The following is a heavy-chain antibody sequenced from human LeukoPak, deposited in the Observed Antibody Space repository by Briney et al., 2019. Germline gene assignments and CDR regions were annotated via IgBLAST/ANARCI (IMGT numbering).Heavy chain of an antibody. V-gene: IGHV4-61*08. CDR2: IYYSGST. Sequence: PSETLSLTCTVSGGSISSGGYYWSWIRQHPGKGLEWIGYIYYSGSTNYNPSLKSRVTISVDTSKNQFSLKLSSVTAADTAVYYCARGVVAATGWFDPWGQGTLVTVSS. D-gene: IGHD2-15*01. CDR1: GGSISSGGYY. J-gene: IGHJ5*02. CDR3: ARGVVAATGWFDP.